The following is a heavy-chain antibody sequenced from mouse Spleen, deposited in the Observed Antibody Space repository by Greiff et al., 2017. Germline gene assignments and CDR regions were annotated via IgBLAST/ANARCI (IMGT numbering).Heavy chain of an antibody. J-gene: IGHJ2*01. Sequence: VQLQQSGAELARPGASVKMSCKASGYTFTSYTMHWVKQRPGQGLEWIGYINPSSGYTKYNQKFKDKATLTADKSSSTAYMQLSSLTSEDSAVYYCARDGYYLYYFDYWGQGTTLTVSS. CDR2: INPSSGYT. CDR1: GYTFTSYT. D-gene: IGHD2-3*01. CDR3: ARDGYYLYYFDY. V-gene: IGHV1-4*01.